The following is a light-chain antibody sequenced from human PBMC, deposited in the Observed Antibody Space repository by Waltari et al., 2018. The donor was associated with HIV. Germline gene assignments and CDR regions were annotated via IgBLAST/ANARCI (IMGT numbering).Light chain of an antibody. Sequence: QSVLTQPPSASGTPGQTVTTSCSGSSSNIGNDNVYWYQQLPGMNPKLLIYKNYQRPSGVPYRFAGSKSGTSASLAISVLRSEDEADYYCVGWDGSLSGYVFGAGTKVTVL. CDR1: SSNIGNDN. V-gene: IGLV1-47*01. CDR3: VGWDGSLSGYV. J-gene: IGLJ1*01. CDR2: KNY.